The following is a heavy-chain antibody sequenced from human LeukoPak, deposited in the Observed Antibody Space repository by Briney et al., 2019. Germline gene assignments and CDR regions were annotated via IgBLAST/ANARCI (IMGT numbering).Heavy chain of an antibody. D-gene: IGHD2-2*01. J-gene: IGHJ5*02. Sequence: ASVNVSCKASGYTFTSYYMHWVRQAPGQGLEWMGIINPSGGSTSYAQKFQGRVTMTRDTSTSTVYMELSSLRSEDTAVYYCARERTTKDTVVVPGARGFDPWGQGTLVTVSS. CDR2: INPSGGST. CDR3: ARERTTKDTVVVPGARGFDP. V-gene: IGHV1-46*01. CDR1: GYTFTSYY.